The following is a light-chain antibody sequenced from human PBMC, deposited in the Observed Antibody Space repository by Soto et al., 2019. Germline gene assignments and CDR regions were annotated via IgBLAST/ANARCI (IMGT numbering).Light chain of an antibody. CDR1: QSVSSNY. V-gene: IGKV3-20*01. CDR2: GAS. J-gene: IGKJ1*01. Sequence: EIVLTQSPGTLSLSPGERATLSCRASQSVSSNYLAWYQQRPGQAPRLLNCGASSRATGIPDRFSGSGSGTDFTLTISRLEPEDFAVYYCQQYGSSPRTFGQGTKVEIK. CDR3: QQYGSSPRT.